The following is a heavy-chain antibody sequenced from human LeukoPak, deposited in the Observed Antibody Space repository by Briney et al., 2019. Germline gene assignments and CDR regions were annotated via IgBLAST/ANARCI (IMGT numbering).Heavy chain of an antibody. J-gene: IGHJ6*03. CDR1: GGSFSGYY. D-gene: IGHD3-22*01. V-gene: IGHV4-34*01. Sequence: SETLSLTCAVYGGSFSGYYWSWIRQPPGKGLEWIGEINHSGSTNYNPSLKSRVTISVDTSKNQFSLKLSSVTAADTAVYYCARHVTYYDSSGYLNYYYYYYMDVWGKGTTVTISS. CDR3: ARHVTYYDSSGYLNYYYYYYMDV. CDR2: INHSGST.